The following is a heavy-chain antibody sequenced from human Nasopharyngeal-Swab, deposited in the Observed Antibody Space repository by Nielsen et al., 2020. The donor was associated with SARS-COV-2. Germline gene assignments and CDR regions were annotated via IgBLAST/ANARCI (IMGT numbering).Heavy chain of an antibody. CDR3: ARHRAAHYYYFGMDV. D-gene: IGHD3-10*01. CDR2: IFHSDYT. J-gene: IGHJ6*02. CDR1: GGSISTNSYD. Sequence: SETLSLTCDVSGGSISTNSYDWAWVRQPPGKGLEWIGSIFHSDYTNYNPSLKSRVTISVDTSKNHLSLKLSSVTAADTAVYYCARHRAAHYYYFGMDVWGRGTTVTVSS. V-gene: IGHV4-39*01.